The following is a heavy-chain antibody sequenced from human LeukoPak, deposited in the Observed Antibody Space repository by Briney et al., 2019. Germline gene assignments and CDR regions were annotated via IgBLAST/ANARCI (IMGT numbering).Heavy chain of an antibody. CDR1: GFTFSSYA. Sequence: HPGGSLRLSCAASGFTFSSYAMNWVRQAPGKGLEWVSIISGSGGSIYYADSVEGRFTISRDNSKNTLYLQMNSLRAEDTAVYYCAKKGGSSWYPLDFWGQGTLVTVSS. D-gene: IGHD6-13*01. V-gene: IGHV3-23*01. CDR2: ISGSGGSI. J-gene: IGHJ4*02. CDR3: AKKGGSSWYPLDF.